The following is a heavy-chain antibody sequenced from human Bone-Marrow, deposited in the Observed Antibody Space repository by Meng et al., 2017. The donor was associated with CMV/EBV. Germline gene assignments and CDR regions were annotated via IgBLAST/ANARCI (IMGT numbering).Heavy chain of an antibody. CDR1: GFTVSSNY. J-gene: IGHJ6*02. CDR3: AKCLRGRGIYYYYGMDV. D-gene: IGHD3-16*01. Sequence: GESLKISCAASGFTVSSNYMSWVRQAPGKGLEWVSVIYSGGSTYYADSVKGRFTISRDNSKNTLYLQMNSLRAEDTAVYYCAKCLRGRGIYYYYGMDVWGQGTTVTVSS. CDR2: IYSGGST. V-gene: IGHV3-53*01.